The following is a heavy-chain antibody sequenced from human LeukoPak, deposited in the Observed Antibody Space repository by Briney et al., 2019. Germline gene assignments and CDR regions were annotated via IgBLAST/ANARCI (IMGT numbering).Heavy chain of an antibody. CDR2: IYTSGST. V-gene: IGHV4-61*02. Sequence: SETLSLICTVSGGSISSGSYYLSWIRQPAGKGLEWIGRIYTSGSTNYNPSLKSRVTISVDTSKNQFSLKLSSVTAADTAVYYCARNDYDSSGYYSDYWGQGTLVTVSS. J-gene: IGHJ4*02. CDR1: GGSISSGSYY. D-gene: IGHD3-22*01. CDR3: ARNDYDSSGYYSDY.